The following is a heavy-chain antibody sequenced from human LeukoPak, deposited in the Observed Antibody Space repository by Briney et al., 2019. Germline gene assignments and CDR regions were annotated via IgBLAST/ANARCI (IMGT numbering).Heavy chain of an antibody. CDR3: ARLTGLSLDY. Sequence: GGSLRLSCAASGFTFSSYETNWVRQAPGKGLEWVSYISSSGSSIYYADSVKGRFTISRDNAKNSLYLQMNSLRAEDTAVYYCARLTGLSLDYWGQGTLVTVSS. D-gene: IGHD7-27*01. J-gene: IGHJ4*02. V-gene: IGHV3-48*03. CDR1: GFTFSSYE. CDR2: ISSSGSSI.